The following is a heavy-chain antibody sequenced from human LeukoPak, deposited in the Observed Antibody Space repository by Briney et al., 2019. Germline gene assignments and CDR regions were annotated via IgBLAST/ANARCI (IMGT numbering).Heavy chain of an antibody. CDR2: IYYSGST. CDR3: ARLRFLEWLATD. Sequence: PSETLSLTCTVSGGSINNYYWSWIRQPPGKGLEWIGYIYYSGSTNYNPSLKSRVTISVDTSKNQFSLKLSSVTAADTAVYYCARLRFLEWLATDWGQGTLVTVSS. V-gene: IGHV4-59*08. D-gene: IGHD3-3*01. J-gene: IGHJ4*02. CDR1: GGSINNYY.